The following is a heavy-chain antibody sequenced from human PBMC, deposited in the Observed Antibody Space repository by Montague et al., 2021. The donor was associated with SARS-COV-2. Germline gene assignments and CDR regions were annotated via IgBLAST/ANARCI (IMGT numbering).Heavy chain of an antibody. D-gene: IGHD3-16*02. CDR1: GFSLNTNGMG. J-gene: IGHJ4*02. CDR2: IYWDDDK. CDR3: ARYTSRMYGSFDY. V-gene: IGHV2-5*02. Sequence: PELVKPTQTLTLTCTVSGFSLNTNGMGVGWIRQLPGEAPAWLALIYWDDDKRYSPSLKTRLTITKDTSRNQVVLTMTNVDPGDTGTYCCARYTSRMYGSFDYWGRGALVSVSS.